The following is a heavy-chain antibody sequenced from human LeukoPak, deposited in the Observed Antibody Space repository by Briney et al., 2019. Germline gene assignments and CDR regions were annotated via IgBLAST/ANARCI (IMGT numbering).Heavy chain of an antibody. J-gene: IGHJ4*02. CDR3: ASPWAGGGYYDSSGYVVY. V-gene: IGHV4-39*07. D-gene: IGHD3-22*01. Sequence: SGTLSLTCAVSGGSISSSSYYWGWIRQPPGKGLEWIGSIYYSGSTYYNPSLKSRVTISVDTSKNQFSLKLSSVTAADTAVYYCASPWAGGGYYDSSGYVVYWGQGTLVTVSS. CDR2: IYYSGST. CDR1: GGSISSSSYY.